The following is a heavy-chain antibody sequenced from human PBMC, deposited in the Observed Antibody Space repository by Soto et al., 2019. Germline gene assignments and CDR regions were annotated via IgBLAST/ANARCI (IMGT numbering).Heavy chain of an antibody. Sequence: SETLSLTCAVSGGSISSSNWWSWVRQPPGKGLEWIGEIYHSGSTNYNPSLKSRVTISVDKSKNQFSLKLSSVTAADTAVYYCTTPRTGVVVYYYGMDVWGQGTTVTVSS. D-gene: IGHD2-21*01. CDR1: GGSISSSNW. CDR2: IYHSGST. V-gene: IGHV4-4*02. J-gene: IGHJ6*02. CDR3: TTPRTGVVVYYYGMDV.